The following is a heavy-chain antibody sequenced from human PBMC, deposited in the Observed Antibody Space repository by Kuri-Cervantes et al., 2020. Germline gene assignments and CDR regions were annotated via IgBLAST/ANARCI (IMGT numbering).Heavy chain of an antibody. CDR3: ARIPGIAVAGIDNWFDP. J-gene: IGHJ5*02. Sequence: APVKVSCKASGYTFTSYYMHWVRQAPGQGLEWMGIINPSGGSTSYAQKFQGRVTMTRDTSISTAYMELSRLRSDDTAVYYCARIPGIAVAGIDNWFDPWGQGTLVTVSS. CDR1: GYTFTSYY. D-gene: IGHD6-19*01. V-gene: IGHV1-46*01. CDR2: INPSGGST.